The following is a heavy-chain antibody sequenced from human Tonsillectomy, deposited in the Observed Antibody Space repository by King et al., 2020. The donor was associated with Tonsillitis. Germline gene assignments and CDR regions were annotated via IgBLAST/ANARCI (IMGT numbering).Heavy chain of an antibody. V-gene: IGHV3-23*04. D-gene: IGHD1-26*01. J-gene: IGHJ3*02. CDR3: AKGFSNRDRGSIYVSFEN. CDR1: GFTFSSYA. CDR2: IRGNGGST. Sequence: VQLVESGGGLVQPGGSLRLSCVASGFTFSSYAMSWVRRAPGKGLEWVSGIRGNGGSTYYADSVKGRFTISRDNSKNTLYLQMNSLRAEDTAVYYCAKGFSNRDRGSIYVSFENWGQGTMVTVSS.